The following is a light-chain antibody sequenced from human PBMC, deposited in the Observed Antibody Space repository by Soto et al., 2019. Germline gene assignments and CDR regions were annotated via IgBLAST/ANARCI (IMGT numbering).Light chain of an antibody. V-gene: IGKV4-1*01. CDR1: QSVLYSSNNKNY. Sequence: DIVMTQSPDSLAVSLGERATINCKSSQSVLYSSNNKNYLAWYQQKPGQPPKLLIYWASTRESGVPDRFSGSGSGTDFTLTSSSLQAEDVAVYYGQQYYSTPPSFGQGTRLEIK. CDR3: QQYYSTPPS. CDR2: WAS. J-gene: IGKJ5*01.